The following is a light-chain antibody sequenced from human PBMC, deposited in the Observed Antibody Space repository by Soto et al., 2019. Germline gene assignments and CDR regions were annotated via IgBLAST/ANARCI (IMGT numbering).Light chain of an antibody. CDR3: QTWGTGLHWV. J-gene: IGLJ3*02. CDR2: LNSDGSH. Sequence: QAVVTQSPSASASLGASVKLTCTLSSGHSSYAIAWHQQQPEKGPRYLMKLNSDGSHSKGDGIPDRFSGSSSGAERYLTISSLQSEDEADYYCQTWGTGLHWVFGGGTKVTVL. CDR1: SGHSSYA. V-gene: IGLV4-69*01.